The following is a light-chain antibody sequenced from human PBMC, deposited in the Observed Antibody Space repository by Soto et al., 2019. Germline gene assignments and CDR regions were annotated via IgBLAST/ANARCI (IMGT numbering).Light chain of an antibody. CDR1: QSISSNY. CDR2: GSS. CDR3: QQYSGSPPLYT. J-gene: IGKJ2*01. V-gene: IGKV3-20*01. Sequence: EIVLTQSPGTLSLSPGERATLSCRASQSISSNYLAWYQQKPGQAPRLLIYGSSSRATGIPDRFSGRGSGAEFTLTISRLEPEDFAVYYCQQYSGSPPLYTFGQGTKLEIK.